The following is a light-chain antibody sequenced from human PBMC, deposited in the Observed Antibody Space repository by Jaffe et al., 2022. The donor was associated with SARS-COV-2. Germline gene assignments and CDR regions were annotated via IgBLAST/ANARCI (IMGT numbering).Light chain of an antibody. V-gene: IGKV3-15*01. CDR3: HQYDNWPPDMYT. Sequence: EIVLTQSPAIVSASPGERVTLSCRASQSISSNLAWYQQRPGQAPRLLIHRASTRATGIPDRFSGTGSGTEFTLTISSLQSEDFAVYYCHQYDNWPPDMYTFGLGTKVEIK. CDR2: RAS. J-gene: IGKJ2*01. CDR1: QSISSN.